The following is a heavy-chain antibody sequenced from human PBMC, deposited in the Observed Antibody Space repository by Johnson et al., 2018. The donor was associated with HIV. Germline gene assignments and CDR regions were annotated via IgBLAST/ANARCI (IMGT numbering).Heavy chain of an antibody. D-gene: IGHD3-3*01. CDR3: ARDQGVLQFLEWSFHGDAFDI. J-gene: IGHJ3*02. V-gene: IGHV3-30*19. CDR2: ISYDGSNK. CDR1: GFIFSDYA. Sequence: QVQLVESGGGVVQPGRSMRLSCAASGFIFSDYAMHWVRQAPGKGLEWVAVISYDGSNKYYADSVKGRFTISRDNSKNTLYLQMNSLRAEDTAVYYCARDQGVLQFLEWSFHGDAFDIWGQGTMVTVSS.